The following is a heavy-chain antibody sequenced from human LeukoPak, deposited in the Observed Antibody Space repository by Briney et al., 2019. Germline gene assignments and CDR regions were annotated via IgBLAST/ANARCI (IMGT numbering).Heavy chain of an antibody. CDR3: ARYSSSWLDY. CDR1: GYTFTSYY. V-gene: IGHV1-46*01. CDR2: INPSGGST. J-gene: IGHJ4*02. D-gene: IGHD6-13*01. Sequence: GASVKVSCKASGYTFTSYYMHWVRQAPGQGLEWMGIINPSGGSTNYAQKFQGRVTITADESTSTAYMELSSLRSEDTAVYYCARYSSSWLDYWGQGTLVTVSS.